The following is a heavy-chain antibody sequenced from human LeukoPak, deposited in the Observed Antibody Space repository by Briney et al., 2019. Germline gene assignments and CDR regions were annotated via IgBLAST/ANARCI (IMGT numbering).Heavy chain of an antibody. CDR1: GYTFTSYY. CDR3: ARGSCSGGSCYFAPVDY. CDR2: INPNSGGT. Sequence: ASVKVSCKASGYTFTSYYMHWVRQAPGQGLEWMGWINPNSGGTNYAQKFQGRVTMTRDTSISTAYMELSRLRFDDTAVYYCARGSCSGGSCYFAPVDYWGQGTLVTVSS. J-gene: IGHJ4*02. D-gene: IGHD2-15*01. V-gene: IGHV1-2*02.